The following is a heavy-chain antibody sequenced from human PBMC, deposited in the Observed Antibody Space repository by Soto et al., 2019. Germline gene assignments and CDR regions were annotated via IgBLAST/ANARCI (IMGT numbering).Heavy chain of an antibody. D-gene: IGHD3-9*01. CDR2: ISGSGGST. CDR3: ASPGVYYDTPYGMDV. V-gene: IGHV3-23*01. CDR1: GFTVSSYA. J-gene: IGHJ6*02. Sequence: EVQLLESGGGLVQPGGSLRLSCAASGFTVSSYAMSWVRQAPGKGLEWVSAISGSGGSTYYADSVKGRFTISRDNSKNTLYLQMNSLRAEDTAVYYCASPGVYYDTPYGMDVWGQGTTVTVSS.